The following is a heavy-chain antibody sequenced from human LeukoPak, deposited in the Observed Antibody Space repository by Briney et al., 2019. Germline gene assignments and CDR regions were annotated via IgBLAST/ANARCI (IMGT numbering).Heavy chain of an antibody. V-gene: IGHV1-69*04. Sequence: EASVKVSCKASGGTFSSYAISWVRQAPGQGLEWMGRIIPILGIANYAQKFQGRVTITADKSTSTAYMELSSLRSEDTAVYYCATINERWPKISDAFDIWGQGTMVTVSS. CDR2: IIPILGIA. J-gene: IGHJ3*02. CDR3: ATINERWPKISDAFDI. D-gene: IGHD5-24*01. CDR1: GGTFSSYA.